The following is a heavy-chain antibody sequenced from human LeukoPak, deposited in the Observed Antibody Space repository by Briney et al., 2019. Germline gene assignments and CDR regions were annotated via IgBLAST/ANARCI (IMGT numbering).Heavy chain of an antibody. D-gene: IGHD5-18*01. CDR3: ARDKRHSYGRYFDP. V-gene: IGHV4-59*01. CDR1: GDSISTYH. CDR2: MQSTGNS. Sequence: PSETLSLTCSVSGDSISTYHWNWIRKPPGKGLEWIGYMQSTGNSNYNPSLKNRVNIFVDMSKNQFVLNLRSVTAAYTAVYYCARDKRHSYGRYFDPWGQGMLVTVSS. J-gene: IGHJ4*02.